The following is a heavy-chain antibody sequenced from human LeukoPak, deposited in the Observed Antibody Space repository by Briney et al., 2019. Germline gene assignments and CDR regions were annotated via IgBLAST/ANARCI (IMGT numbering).Heavy chain of an antibody. V-gene: IGHV3-30*04. CDR3: ARDDGDGYNSLDY. CDR2: ISHDGNRR. CDR1: GFSFSSYA. Sequence: GRSLRLSCAASGFSFSSYAIHWVRQAPGEGMECMAVISHDGNRRYYADSVKGRFTISRDNSKNTLYLQMNSPRGEDTAVYYCARDDGDGYNSLDYWGQGTLVIVSS. D-gene: IGHD5-24*01. J-gene: IGHJ4*02.